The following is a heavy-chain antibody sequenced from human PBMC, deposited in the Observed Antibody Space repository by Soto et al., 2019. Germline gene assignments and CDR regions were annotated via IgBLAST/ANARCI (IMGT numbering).Heavy chain of an antibody. Sequence: QVQLVESGGGVVQPGRSLRLSCAASGFTFSSYGMHWVRQAPGKGLEWVAVISYDGSNKYYADSVKGRFTISRDNSKNTLYLQMNSLRAEDTAXYYCAKTXGMDVWGQGTTVTVSS. CDR2: ISYDGSNK. CDR3: AKTXGMDV. CDR1: GFTFSSYG. V-gene: IGHV3-30*18. J-gene: IGHJ6*02.